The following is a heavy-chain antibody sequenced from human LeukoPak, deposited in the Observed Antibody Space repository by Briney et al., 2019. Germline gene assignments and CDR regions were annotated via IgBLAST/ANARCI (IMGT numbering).Heavy chain of an antibody. CDR3: ARGPPRRFGELNVFKRNNNWFDP. V-gene: IGHV3-21*01. J-gene: IGHJ5*02. D-gene: IGHD3-10*01. CDR2: ISSSSSSYI. Sequence: GGSLRLSCAASGFTFSSYNMIWVRQAPGKGLEWVSSISSSSSSYIYYADSVKGRFTISRHNAKNSLSLQMNILRAEDTAVYYCARGPPRRFGELNVFKRNNNWFDPWGQGTLVTVSS. CDR1: GFTFSSYN.